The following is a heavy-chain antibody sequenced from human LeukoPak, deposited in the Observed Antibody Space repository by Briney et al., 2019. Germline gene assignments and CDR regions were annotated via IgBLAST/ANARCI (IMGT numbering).Heavy chain of an antibody. CDR3: AKYYLEGRCFDY. Sequence: ASVKVSCKASGYSFTGYYMHWVRQAPGQGLEWMGWINPKSGGTNYAQKFQGRVTVTRETSIRTVSMELSRLRSDDTAVYYCAKYYLEGRCFDYWGQGTLVIASS. CDR1: GYSFTGYY. J-gene: IGHJ4*02. V-gene: IGHV1-2*02. D-gene: IGHD2/OR15-2a*01. CDR2: INPKSGGT.